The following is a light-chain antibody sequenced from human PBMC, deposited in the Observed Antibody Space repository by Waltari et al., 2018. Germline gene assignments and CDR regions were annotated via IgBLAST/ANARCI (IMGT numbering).Light chain of an antibody. CDR2: LND. CDR3: ASWDDSLNGHYV. V-gene: IGLV1-44*01. CDR1: SSNIGANA. Sequence: QSVLTQPPSASGTPGQRVTISCSGSSSNIGANAVHWYQQFPGTAPKLLMYLNDERPSGVPDRFSGSKSATSASLVISGLQSEDEADYYCASWDDSLNGHYVFGSGTKVTVL. J-gene: IGLJ1*01.